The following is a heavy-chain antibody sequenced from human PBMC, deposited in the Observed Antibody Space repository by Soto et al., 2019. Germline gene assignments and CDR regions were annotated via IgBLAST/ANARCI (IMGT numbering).Heavy chain of an antibody. V-gene: IGHV1-3*01. CDR2: INAGNGNT. Sequence: ASVKVSCKASGYTFTSYAMHWVRQAPRQRLEWMGWINAGNGNTKYSQKFQGRVTITRDTSASTAYMELSSLRSEDTAVYYCARTITMVRGVIITLDYYYGMDVWGQGTTVTVSS. D-gene: IGHD3-10*01. CDR3: ARTITMVRGVIITLDYYYGMDV. CDR1: GYTFTSYA. J-gene: IGHJ6*02.